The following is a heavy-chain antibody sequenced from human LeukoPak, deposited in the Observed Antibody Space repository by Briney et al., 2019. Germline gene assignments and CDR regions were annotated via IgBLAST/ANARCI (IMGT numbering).Heavy chain of an antibody. CDR2: ISAYNGNT. CDR1: GYTFNSYG. CDR3: ARVVCSTTNCYYYFDY. J-gene: IGHJ4*02. V-gene: IGHV1-18*01. Sequence: ASVNVSCKASGYTFNSYGSNWVGQAPGQGLEWMGWISAYNGNTNYAQKVQGRVTMTTDTSTSTAYMELGSLRSDDTALYYCARVVCSTTNCYYYFDYWGQGTLVTVSS. D-gene: IGHD2-2*01.